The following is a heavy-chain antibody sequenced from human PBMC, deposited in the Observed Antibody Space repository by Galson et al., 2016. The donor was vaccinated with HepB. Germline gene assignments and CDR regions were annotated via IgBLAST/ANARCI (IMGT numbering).Heavy chain of an antibody. D-gene: IGHD1-1*01. V-gene: IGHV3-15*01. CDR2: IQSKSDGGAI. Sequence: SLRLSCAVSGVSFRSTWMSWVRHVPGKGLQWVARIQSKSDGGAIEYAAPVKGRFAISRDDSKNTVDLQMNSLNTEDTALYYCTTDGTARALGTANDHWGQGTLVTVSS. CDR3: TTDGTARALGTANDH. CDR1: GVSFRSTW. J-gene: IGHJ5*02.